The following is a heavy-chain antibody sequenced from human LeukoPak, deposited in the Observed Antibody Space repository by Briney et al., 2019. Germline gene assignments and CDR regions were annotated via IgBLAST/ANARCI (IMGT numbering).Heavy chain of an antibody. CDR1: GFTFSSYA. CDR3: ARARGDYGEYFDY. Sequence: GGSLRLSCAASGFTFSSYAMSWVRQAPGKGLEWVSAMSYSGSSTYYADSVKGRFTISRDNSKNTLYLQMNSLRAEDTAVYYCARARGDYGEYFDYWGQGTLVTVSS. V-gene: IGHV3-23*01. D-gene: IGHD4-17*01. J-gene: IGHJ4*02. CDR2: MSYSGSST.